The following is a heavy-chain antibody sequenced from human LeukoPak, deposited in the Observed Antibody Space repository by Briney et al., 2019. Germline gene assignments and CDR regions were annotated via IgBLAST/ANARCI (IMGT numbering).Heavy chain of an antibody. J-gene: IGHJ5*02. D-gene: IGHD6-13*01. CDR2: INHSGST. Sequence: PSETLSLTCAVYGGSFSGYYWSWIRQPPGKGLEWIGEINHSGSTNYNPSLKSRVTISVDTSKNQFSLKLSSVTAADTAVYYCARGLNSSKGIAAAGRWFDPWGQGTLVTVSS. CDR3: ARGLNSSKGIAAAGRWFDP. V-gene: IGHV4-34*01. CDR1: GGSFSGYY.